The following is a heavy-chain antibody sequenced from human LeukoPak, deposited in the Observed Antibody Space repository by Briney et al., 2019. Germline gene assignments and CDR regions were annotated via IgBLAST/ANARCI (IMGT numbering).Heavy chain of an antibody. CDR2: IIPIFGTA. Sequence: EASVKVSCKASGGTFSSYAISWVRQAPGQGLEWMGGIIPIFGTANYAQKFQGRVTITADESTSTPYMELSSLKSEYSAVYYCPREGPGRVPTWSYNGMDVWAKGPRSPSP. J-gene: IGHJ6*02. V-gene: IGHV1-69*01. D-gene: IGHD5-12*01. CDR1: GGTFSSYA. CDR3: PREGPGRVPTWSYNGMDV.